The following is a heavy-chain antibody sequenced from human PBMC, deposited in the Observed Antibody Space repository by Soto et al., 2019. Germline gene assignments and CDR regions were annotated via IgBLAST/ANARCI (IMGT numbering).Heavy chain of an antibody. CDR3: ARGHSGYDPNDYYGMDV. V-gene: IGHV3-13*04. Sequence: EVQLVESGGGLVQPGGSLRLSCAASGFTFSSYDMHWVRQATGKGLEWVSAIGTAGDTYYPGSVKGRFTISRENAKNSLYLQMNRLRAGDTAVYYCARGHSGYDPNDYYGMDVWGQGNTVTVSS. J-gene: IGHJ6*02. CDR1: GFTFSSYD. CDR2: IGTAGDT. D-gene: IGHD5-12*01.